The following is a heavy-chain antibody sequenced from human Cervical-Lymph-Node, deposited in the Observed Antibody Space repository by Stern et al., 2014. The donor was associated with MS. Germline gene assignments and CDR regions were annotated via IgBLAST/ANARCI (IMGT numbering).Heavy chain of an antibody. V-gene: IGHV2-70*01. D-gene: IGHD6-13*01. Sequence: ESGPALVKTTQTLTLTCTFSGFSLSTSGMCVSWIRQPPGKALEWLDLIDWDDDKYYSTSLKTRLTISKDTSKNQVVLTMTNMDPVDTATYYCARIGVTAAGYDWFDPWGQGTLVTVSS. J-gene: IGHJ5*02. CDR3: ARIGVTAAGYDWFDP. CDR2: IDWDDDK. CDR1: GFSLSTSGMC.